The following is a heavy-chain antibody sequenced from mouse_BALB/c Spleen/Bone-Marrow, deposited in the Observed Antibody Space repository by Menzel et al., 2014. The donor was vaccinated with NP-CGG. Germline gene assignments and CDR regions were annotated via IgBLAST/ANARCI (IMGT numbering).Heavy chain of an antibody. CDR3: AVYDCEGFAY. J-gene: IGHJ3*01. CDR1: GFNIKDTY. Sequence: EVMLVESGAELVKPGASVKLSCTASGFNIKDTYMHWVKQRPEQGLEWIGRIDPANGNTKYDPKFQGKATITADTSSNTAYLQLSSLTSEDTAVYYCAVYDCEGFAYWGQGTLVIVSA. CDR2: IDPANGNT. D-gene: IGHD2-4*01. V-gene: IGHV14-3*02.